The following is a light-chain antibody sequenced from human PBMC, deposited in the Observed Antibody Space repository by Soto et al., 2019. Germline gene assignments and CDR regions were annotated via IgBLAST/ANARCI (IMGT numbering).Light chain of an antibody. V-gene: IGKV3-15*01. CDR1: QSVSSN. CDR3: QQYNNWPKT. J-gene: IGKJ1*01. Sequence: EIEITQSPSTLSMSHGERATLSCRASQSVSSNLAWYQQKPGQAPRLLIYGASTRATGIPVRFSGSGSGTEFTLTISSLQSEDFAIYYCQQYNNWPKTFGQGTKVDI. CDR2: GAS.